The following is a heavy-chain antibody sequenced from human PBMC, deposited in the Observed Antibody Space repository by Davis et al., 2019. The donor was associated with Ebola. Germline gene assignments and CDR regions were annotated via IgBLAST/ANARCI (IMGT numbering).Heavy chain of an antibody. V-gene: IGHV1-18*01. D-gene: IGHD2-2*01. CDR3: ARECSSIGTVLFDP. CDR1: GYTFTSYG. CDR2: ISAYNGNT. J-gene: IGHJ5*02. Sequence: ASVKVSCKASGYTFTSYGISWVRQAPGQGLEWMGWISAYNGNTNYAQKLQGRVTMTTDTSTSTAHMELRSLRSDDTAVYYCARECSSIGTVLFDPWGQGTLVTVSS.